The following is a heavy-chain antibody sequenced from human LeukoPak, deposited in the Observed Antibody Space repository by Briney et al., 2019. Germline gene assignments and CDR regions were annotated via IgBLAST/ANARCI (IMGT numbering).Heavy chain of an antibody. CDR1: GFTFSNYL. J-gene: IGHJ4*01. V-gene: IGHV3-7*01. D-gene: IGHD6-13*01. CDR3: ARDGTAAGLYFDL. CDR2: IKQDGGEK. Sequence: GGSLRLSCAASGFTFSNYLMHWVRQAPGKGLEWVASIKQDGGEKSYVDSVKGRFTISRDNAKNSLYLQMSSLRVEDTAIYYCARDGTAAGLYFDLWGQGTLVTVSS.